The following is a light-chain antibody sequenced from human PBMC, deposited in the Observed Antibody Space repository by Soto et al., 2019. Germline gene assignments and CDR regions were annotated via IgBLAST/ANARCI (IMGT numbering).Light chain of an antibody. J-gene: IGKJ4*01. CDR1: QGISSW. V-gene: IGKV1-12*01. CDR3: QQANSFPLT. CDR2: GAS. Sequence: DIQMTQSPSSVSASVGDRVTITCRASQGISSWLVWYQQKPGKAPKVLIYGASTLQSGVPSRFSGSVSGTEFTLTINSLQPEDLATYIGQQANSFPLTFGGGTRVEIK.